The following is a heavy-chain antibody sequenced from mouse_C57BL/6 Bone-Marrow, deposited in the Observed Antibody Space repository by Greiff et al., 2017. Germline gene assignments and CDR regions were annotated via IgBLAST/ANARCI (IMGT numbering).Heavy chain of an antibody. CDR3: AVKQVARWYFDV. CDR1: GFSLSTSGMG. D-gene: IGHD1-1*01. V-gene: IGHV8-12*01. CDR2: IYWDDDK. Sequence: QVTLKVSGPGILQSSQTLSLPCSFSGFSLSTSGMGVSWIRQPSGKGLEWLAHIYWDDDKRYNPSLKSRLTISKDTSRNQVFLKITSVDTADTATYYCAVKQVARWYFDVWGTGTTVTVSS. J-gene: IGHJ1*03.